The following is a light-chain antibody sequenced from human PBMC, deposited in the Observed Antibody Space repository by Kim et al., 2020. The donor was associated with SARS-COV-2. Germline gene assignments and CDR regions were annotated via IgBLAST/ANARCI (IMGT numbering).Light chain of an antibody. CDR1: KLGDKY. V-gene: IGLV3-1*01. CDR3: QAWDSSTYV. CDR2: QDS. J-gene: IGLJ1*01. Sequence: VSPGQTASLTCSGDKLGDKYACWYQQKPGQSPVLVIYQDSKRPSGIPERFSGSNAGNTATLTISGTQAMDEADYYCQAWDSSTYVFGTGTKVTVL.